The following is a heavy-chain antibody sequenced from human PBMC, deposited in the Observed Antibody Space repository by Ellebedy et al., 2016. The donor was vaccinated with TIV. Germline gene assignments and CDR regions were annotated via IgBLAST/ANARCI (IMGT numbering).Heavy chain of an antibody. D-gene: IGHD2-8*01. CDR3: ARGDPNIVSAIMEYFFDY. J-gene: IGHJ4*02. CDR2: IYSGGST. Sequence: GESLKISXAASGFTVSTNYMIWVRQAPGKGLEWVSLIYSGGSTYYADSVKGRFTLSRDNSQNTLYLQMNNLRAADTAVYYCARGDPNIVSAIMEYFFDYWGQGTLVTVSS. CDR1: GFTVSTNY. V-gene: IGHV3-53*01.